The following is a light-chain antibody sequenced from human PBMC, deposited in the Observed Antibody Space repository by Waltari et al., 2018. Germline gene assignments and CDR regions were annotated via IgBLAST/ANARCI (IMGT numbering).Light chain of an antibody. CDR2: DAT. CDR1: QRLTASY. J-gene: IGKJ4*01. Sequence: EIVLTQSPATLSLSPGETATLACGASQRLTASYVAWYQQKPGLAPSLLIYDATDRAPCIPGRFSGSGSGTDFTLPISGVEPEDFAVYYCHQYGRSPLTFGGGTKVEI. V-gene: IGKV3D-20*01. CDR3: HQYGRSPLT.